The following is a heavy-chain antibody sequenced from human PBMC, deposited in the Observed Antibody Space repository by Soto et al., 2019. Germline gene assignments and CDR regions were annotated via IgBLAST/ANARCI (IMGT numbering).Heavy chain of an antibody. D-gene: IGHD2-2*01. CDR2: IYPGDSDS. V-gene: IGHV5-51*01. CDR3: AKLECYWSTTTCYNFDY. J-gene: IGHJ4*02. CDR1: GFTFTSCW. Sequence: GESPKISCQGSGFTFTSCWLAWVRQMPGKGLERMGIIYPGDSDSSYSPPFQGRVTISADNSINTAYLHWSSVHASDAAIYYCAKLECYWSTTTCYNFDYWGQGTLVTVSS.